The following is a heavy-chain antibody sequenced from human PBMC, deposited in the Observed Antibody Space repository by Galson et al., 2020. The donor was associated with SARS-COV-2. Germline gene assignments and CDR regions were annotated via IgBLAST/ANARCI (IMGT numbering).Heavy chain of an antibody. CDR3: ARRIPGTASYGMDV. CDR2: ISSSSSYT. V-gene: IGHV3-11*06. D-gene: IGHD1-20*01. CDR1: GFTFSDYY. J-gene: IGHJ6*02. Sequence: GESLKISCAASGFTFSDYYMTWIRQAPGKGLEWVSYISSSSSYTNYADSVKGRFTIFRDNAKNSLYLQMNSLRAEDTALYYCARRIPGTASYGMDVWGQGTTVTVSS.